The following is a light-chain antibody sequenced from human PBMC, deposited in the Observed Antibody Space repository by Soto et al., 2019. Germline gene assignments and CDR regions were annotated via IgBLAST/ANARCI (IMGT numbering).Light chain of an antibody. J-gene: IGLJ1*01. CDR2: EVN. V-gene: IGLV2-8*01. CDR1: SSDVGGYNY. Sequence: QSVLTQPPSASGSPGQSVTISCTGTSSDVGGYNYVSWYQQHPGKAPKVMIYEVNKRPSGVPDRFSGSKSGNTASLTVSGLQAEDEADYYCCSYAGSNNYVFGTGTKVTV. CDR3: CSYAGSNNYV.